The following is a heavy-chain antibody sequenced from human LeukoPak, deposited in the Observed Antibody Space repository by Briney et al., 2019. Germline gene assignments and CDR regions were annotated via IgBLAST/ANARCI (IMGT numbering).Heavy chain of an antibody. D-gene: IGHD3-22*01. CDR1: GITLSNYG. Sequence: PGGSLRLSCAVSGITLSNYGMNWIRQAPGKGLEWVSGMSDSGGRTNYADSVKGRFTISRDNPKNTLYLQMNSLRAEDTAVYFCAKRGVVIRVILVGFHKEAYYFDSWGQGALVTVSS. V-gene: IGHV3-23*01. CDR3: AKRGVVIRVILVGFHKEAYYFDS. CDR2: MSDSGGRT. J-gene: IGHJ4*02.